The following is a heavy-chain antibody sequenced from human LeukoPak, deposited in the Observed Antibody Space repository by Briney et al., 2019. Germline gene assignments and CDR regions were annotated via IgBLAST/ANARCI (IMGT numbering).Heavy chain of an antibody. J-gene: IGHJ4*02. V-gene: IGHV4-61*02. CDR3: ARGREYGDFFDY. D-gene: IGHD4-17*01. Sequence: SQTPSLTCSVSGGSLSSGSVSYYWSWIRQPAGKGLEWIGRIFSSGNTNYNPSLKSRVTISVDTSKNQFSLRLTSVTAADTAVYYCARGREYGDFFDYWGQGTLVTVSS. CDR1: GGSLSSGSVSYY. CDR2: IFSSGNT.